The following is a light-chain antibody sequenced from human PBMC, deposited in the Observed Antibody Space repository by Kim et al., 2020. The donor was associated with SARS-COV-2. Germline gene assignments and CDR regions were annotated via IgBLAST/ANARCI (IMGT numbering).Light chain of an antibody. CDR1: QSVSSSY. Sequence: PGERATLSCRASQSVSSSYLAWYQQKPGQAPRLLIYGACSRATGIPDRFSGSGSGTDFTLTISRLEPEDFAVYYCQQYGSSPPITFGQGTRLEIK. J-gene: IGKJ5*01. CDR2: GAC. CDR3: QQYGSSPPIT. V-gene: IGKV3-20*01.